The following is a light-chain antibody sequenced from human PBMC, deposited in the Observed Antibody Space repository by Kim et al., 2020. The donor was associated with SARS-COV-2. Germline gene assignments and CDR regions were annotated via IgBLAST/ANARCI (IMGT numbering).Light chain of an antibody. V-gene: IGKV3-20*01. J-gene: IGKJ3*01. CDR3: LQYATSPLT. CDR1: QTVGKNY. Sequence: SPGESATLSCRASQTVGKNYLAWYQQKPGQAPRLLIHDASSRATGIPDRFSGSGSGTDFTLTINRLEPEDFAVYYCLQYATSPLTFGPGTKVDIK. CDR2: DAS.